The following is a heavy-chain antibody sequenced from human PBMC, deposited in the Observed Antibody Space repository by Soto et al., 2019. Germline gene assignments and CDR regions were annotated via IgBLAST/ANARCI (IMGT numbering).Heavy chain of an antibody. CDR1: GFTFSSYA. CDR3: ARDGDGLNEY. D-gene: IGHD2-8*01. V-gene: IGHV3-30-3*01. J-gene: IGHJ4*02. CDR2: ISYDGSNK. Sequence: GGSLRLSCAASGFTFSSYAMHWVRQAPGKGLEWVAVISYDGSNKYYADSVKGRFTISRDNSKNTLYLQMNSLRAEDTAVYYCARDGDGLNEYWGQGTLVTVSS.